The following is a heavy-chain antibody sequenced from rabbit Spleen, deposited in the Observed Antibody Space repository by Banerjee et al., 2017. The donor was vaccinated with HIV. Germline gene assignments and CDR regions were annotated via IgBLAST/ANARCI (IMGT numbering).Heavy chain of an antibody. CDR1: GFSFDSDYV. J-gene: IGHJ4*01. CDR2: INTYTGRP. D-gene: IGHD1-1*01. CDR3: ARDPAYASSSGYYIPYL. V-gene: IGHV1S45*01. Sequence: QEQLEESGGDLVKPEGSLTLTCTASGFSFDSDYVMCWVRQAPGKGLEWIACINTYTGRPVYASWTKGPFTISKTASTTVTLRMTRLTAADTATYFCARDPAYASSSGYYIPYLWGPGTLVTVS.